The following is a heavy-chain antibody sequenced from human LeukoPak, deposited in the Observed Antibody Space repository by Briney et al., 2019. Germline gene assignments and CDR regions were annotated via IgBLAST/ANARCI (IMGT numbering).Heavy chain of an antibody. J-gene: IGHJ6*02. CDR1: GGSISDYY. Sequence: PSETLSLTCTVSGGSISDYYWSWIRQTPAKGLEWIGHIYYNGRTNYNPSLKSRVTISVDTSKNQFSLKLSSVTAADTAVYYCARATTVGSYYYYGMDVWGQGTTVTVSS. D-gene: IGHD4-23*01. CDR2: IYYNGRT. V-gene: IGHV4-59*12. CDR3: ARATTVGSYYYYGMDV.